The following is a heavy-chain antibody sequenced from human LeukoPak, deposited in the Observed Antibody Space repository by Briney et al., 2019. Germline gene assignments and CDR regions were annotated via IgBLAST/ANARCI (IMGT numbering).Heavy chain of an antibody. CDR2: INPYTGAT. CDR3: ARPTHRLTVTTPIDY. Sequence: ASVKVSCKPSGYTFTGFYIHWVRQAPGQGLEWMGWINPYTGATKYSQNFSDRVTMTRDTSISTANMELSSLKSDDTAVYYCARPTHRLTVTTPIDYWGQGTLVTVSS. V-gene: IGHV1-2*02. J-gene: IGHJ4*02. CDR1: GYTFTGFY. D-gene: IGHD4-17*01.